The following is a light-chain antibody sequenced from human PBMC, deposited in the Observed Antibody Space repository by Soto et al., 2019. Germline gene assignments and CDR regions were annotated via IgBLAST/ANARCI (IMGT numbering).Light chain of an antibody. CDR2: DAS. J-gene: IGKJ2*01. CDR1: QSVRSY. CDR3: QQRSNWPPT. V-gene: IGKV3-11*01. Sequence: EIVLTQSPATLSLSPGERATLSCRASQSVRSYLAWYQQKHGQAPRLLIYDASNRATGIPARFSGGGSGTDFTLTISSLEPEDFAVYYCQQRSNWPPTFGQGIKLEIK.